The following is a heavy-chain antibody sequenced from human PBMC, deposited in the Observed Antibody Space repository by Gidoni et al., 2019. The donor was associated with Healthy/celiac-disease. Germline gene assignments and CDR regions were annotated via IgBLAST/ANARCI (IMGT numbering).Heavy chain of an antibody. J-gene: IGHJ4*02. V-gene: IGHV4-34*01. CDR1: GGSFSGYY. D-gene: IGHD2-2*01. Sequence: QVQLQQWGAGLLKPSETLSLTCAVYGGSFSGYYWGWIRQPPGKGLEWIGEINHGESTNYNPSLKSRVTISVDTSKNQFSLKLSSVTAADTAVYYCARVVGYCSSTSCYSVYFDYWGQGTLVTVSS. CDR2: INHGEST. CDR3: ARVVGYCSSTSCYSVYFDY.